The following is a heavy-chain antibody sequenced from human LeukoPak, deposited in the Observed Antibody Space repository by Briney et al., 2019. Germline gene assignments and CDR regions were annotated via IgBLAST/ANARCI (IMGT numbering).Heavy chain of an antibody. CDR3: ARDISYDSSGSILDY. Sequence: PGGSLRLFCAASGFSFSSYSIKWVRQAPGKGLEWVASISSRGNYRYYADSVKGRFTISRDNAKNSLYLQMNSLRAEDTAVYYCARDISYDSSGSILDYWGQGTRVTVSS. J-gene: IGHJ4*02. D-gene: IGHD3-22*01. CDR2: ISSRGNYR. V-gene: IGHV3-21*01. CDR1: GFSFSSYS.